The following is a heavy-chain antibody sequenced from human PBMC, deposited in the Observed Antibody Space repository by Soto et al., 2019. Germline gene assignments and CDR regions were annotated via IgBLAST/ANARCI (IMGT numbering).Heavy chain of an antibody. Sequence: DVQLLESGGGVVQSGGYLRLYCSASGFAFRDYSMPCVRQATGKGPEWVSAISGGGGNTYYAGSVNGRFTISRDNSRNTLYRQMHRLRDEDTALYYCAKETYGSGWTLDSWGQGTRATVSS. CDR2: ISGGGGNT. CDR3: AKETYGSGWTLDS. J-gene: IGHJ4*02. D-gene: IGHD6-19*01. V-gene: IGHV3-23*01. CDR1: GFAFRDYS.